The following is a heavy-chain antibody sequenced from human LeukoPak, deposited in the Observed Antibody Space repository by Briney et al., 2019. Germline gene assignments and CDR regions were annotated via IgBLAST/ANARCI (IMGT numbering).Heavy chain of an antibody. D-gene: IGHD6-19*01. J-gene: IGHJ4*02. V-gene: IGHV3-23*01. CDR2: VSTDGDT. CDR1: GFTFSRYA. Sequence: GGALRLSCAASGFTFSRYALSWVRQAPGKGLEWVSSVSTDGDTYYTDSVKGRFTISRDVSRNTLFLQMISLRAEDTALYYCARSRSGSVAGTSDYWGQGTLVIVSS. CDR3: ARSRSGSVAGTSDY.